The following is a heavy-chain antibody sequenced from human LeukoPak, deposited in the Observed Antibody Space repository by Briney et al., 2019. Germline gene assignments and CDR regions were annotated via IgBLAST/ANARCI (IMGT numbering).Heavy chain of an antibody. CDR2: MKQDGSEI. V-gene: IGHV3-7*01. J-gene: IGHJ4*02. D-gene: IGHD1-26*01. CDR3: ARDKIVGPTTLDY. CDR1: GFTFSNYW. Sequence: GGSLRLSCTASGFTFSNYWMSWVRQAPGKGPEWVANMKQDGSEIYYVDSVKGRFTISRDNAKNSVYLEMNNLRAEDTAVYYCARDKIVGPTTLDYWGQGTLVTVSS.